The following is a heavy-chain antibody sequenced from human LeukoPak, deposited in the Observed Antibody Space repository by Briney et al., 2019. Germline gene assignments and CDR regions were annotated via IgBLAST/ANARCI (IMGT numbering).Heavy chain of an antibody. CDR2: IYPGDSDT. J-gene: IGHJ4*02. D-gene: IGHD5-24*01. Sequence: GESLKIPCKGSGYSLTSYWIGWVRQMPGKGLEGMGIIYPGDSDTRYSPSFHGQVTISADNYITTAYLQGSSLKASDTAMYYCTTYLSSGVEMATIIAYWGQGTLVTVSS. CDR3: TTYLSSGVEMATIIAY. CDR1: GYSLTSYW. V-gene: IGHV5-51*01.